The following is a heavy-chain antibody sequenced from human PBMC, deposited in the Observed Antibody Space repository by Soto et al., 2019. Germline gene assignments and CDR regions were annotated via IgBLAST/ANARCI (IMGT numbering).Heavy chain of an antibody. Sequence: GGSLRLSCAASGFTFSSYAMSWVRQAPGKGLEWVSAISGSGGSTYYAGSVKGRFTISRDNSKNTLYLQMNSLRAEDTAVYYCAKDSAQELYFDYWGQGTLVTVSS. CDR2: ISGSGGST. D-gene: IGHD1-26*01. V-gene: IGHV3-23*01. CDR1: GFTFSSYA. J-gene: IGHJ4*02. CDR3: AKDSAQELYFDY.